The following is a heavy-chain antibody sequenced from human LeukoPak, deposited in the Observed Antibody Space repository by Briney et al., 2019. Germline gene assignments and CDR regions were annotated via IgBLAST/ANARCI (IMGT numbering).Heavy chain of an antibody. CDR1: GFTFDDYA. Sequence: PGRSLRLSCAASGFTFDDYAMHWVRQAPGKGLEWVSGISWNSGSIGYADSVKGRFTISRDNAKNSLYLQMNSLRAEDTAVYYCAKGNMYYYDSSGYYYGDHFDYWGQGTLVTVSS. CDR3: AKGNMYYYDSSGYYYGDHFDY. D-gene: IGHD3-22*01. V-gene: IGHV3-9*01. J-gene: IGHJ4*02. CDR2: ISWNSGSI.